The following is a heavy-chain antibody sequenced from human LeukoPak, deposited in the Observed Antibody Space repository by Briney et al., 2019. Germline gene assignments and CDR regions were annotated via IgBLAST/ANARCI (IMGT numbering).Heavy chain of an antibody. J-gene: IGHJ6*03. Sequence: ASVKVSCKASGYTFTSYGISWVRQAPGQGLEWMGWISAYNGNTNYAQKLQGRVTMTTDTSTSTAYMELRSLRSDDTAVYYCARAAGYCTNGVCYGYYYYYMDVWGKGTTVTVSS. CDR1: GYTFTSYG. V-gene: IGHV1-18*01. CDR3: ARAAGYCTNGVCYGYYYYYMDV. CDR2: ISAYNGNT. D-gene: IGHD2-8*01.